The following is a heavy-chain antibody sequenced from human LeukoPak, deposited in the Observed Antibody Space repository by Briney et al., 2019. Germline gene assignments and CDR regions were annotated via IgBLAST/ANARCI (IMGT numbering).Heavy chain of an antibody. J-gene: IGHJ4*02. CDR3: AKDATGTCSGMDY. D-gene: IGHD1-1*01. Sequence: PGGSLRLSCAASGFTFSNYVMHWVRQAPGKGLEWVAIISYDGSDKHYADSVKGRFTISRDNSKNTLYLQMNSLRTEDTALYYCAKDATGTCSGMDYWGQGTLVSVSS. CDR1: GFTFSNYV. V-gene: IGHV3-30*04. CDR2: ISYDGSDK.